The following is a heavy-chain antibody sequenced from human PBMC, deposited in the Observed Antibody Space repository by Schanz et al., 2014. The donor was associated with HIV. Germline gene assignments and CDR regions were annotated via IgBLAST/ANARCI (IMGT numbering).Heavy chain of an antibody. CDR1: GYTFTSYD. J-gene: IGHJ6*02. V-gene: IGHV1-8*02. Sequence: QVQLVQSGAEVKKPGASVKVSCKASGYTFTSYDINWVRQAPGQGLEWMGWMNPNSGNTDFAQKFQGRVTMTRNTSISTAYMELSSLISEDTAVYYCARMGVTIFGGGMDVWGQGTTVTVSS. CDR3: ARMGVTIFGGGMDV. D-gene: IGHD3-3*01. CDR2: MNPNSGNT.